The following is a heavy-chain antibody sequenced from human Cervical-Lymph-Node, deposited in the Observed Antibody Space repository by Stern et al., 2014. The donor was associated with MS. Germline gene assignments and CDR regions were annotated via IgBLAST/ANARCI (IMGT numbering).Heavy chain of an antibody. J-gene: IGHJ4*02. CDR1: GFTFSTYA. Sequence: VQLVESGGGVVQPGRSLSLSCVASGFTFSTYAMHWVRQAPCKGLGWVAFVSYDGTQRNSTDSVKARFTISRDNSKNTLYLHMNSLRDEDTAVYFCARGGRGVGLEYWGQGALVTVSS. CDR2: VSYDGTQR. V-gene: IGHV3-30-3*01. D-gene: IGHD3-10*01. CDR3: ARGGRGVGLEY.